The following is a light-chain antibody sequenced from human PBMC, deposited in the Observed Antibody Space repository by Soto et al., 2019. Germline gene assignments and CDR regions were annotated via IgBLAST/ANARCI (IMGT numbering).Light chain of an antibody. J-gene: IGKJ1*01. Sequence: EVVMTQSPATLSVSPGDSATLSCRASEGVGTNLAWYQQTPGQGPRLLIYAPSTRATRIPARFSGSGSGTEFTPTISGHQTEDITIYHCQHYSKGPPLTFGKGTKVEI. V-gene: IGKV3-15*01. CDR1: EGVGTN. CDR2: APS. CDR3: QHYSKGPPLT.